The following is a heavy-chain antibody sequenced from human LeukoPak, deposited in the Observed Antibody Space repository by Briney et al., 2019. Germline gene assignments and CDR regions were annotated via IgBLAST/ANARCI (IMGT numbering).Heavy chain of an antibody. Sequence: GGSLRLSCAASGFTFGSYEMNWVRQAPGKGLEWVSYISSSGSTIYYADSVKGRFTISRDNAKNSLYLQMNSLRAEDTAVYYCASIVATTRDYWGQGTLVTVSS. CDR1: GFTFGSYE. J-gene: IGHJ4*02. CDR2: ISSSGSTI. CDR3: ASIVATTRDY. V-gene: IGHV3-48*03. D-gene: IGHD5-12*01.